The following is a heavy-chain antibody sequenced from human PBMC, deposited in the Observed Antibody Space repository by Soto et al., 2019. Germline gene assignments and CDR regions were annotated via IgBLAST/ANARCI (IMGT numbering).Heavy chain of an antibody. D-gene: IGHD3-10*01. CDR3: ATTGGY. V-gene: IGHV3-7*05. J-gene: IGHJ4*02. CDR2: IKQDGSEK. CDR1: EFTFIGSW. Sequence: GGSLRLSCAASEFTFIGSWMKWVRQAPGGGLAWVATIKQDGSEKYYVDSAKGRFTISRDTAKNSLYLQMNSLRAEDTAVYYWATTGGYWGQGTLVTVSS.